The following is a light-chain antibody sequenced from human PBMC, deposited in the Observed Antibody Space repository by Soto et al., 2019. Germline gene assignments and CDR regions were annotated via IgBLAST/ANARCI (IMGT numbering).Light chain of an antibody. CDR3: LSFDSSLSVV. CDR1: SSNIAAGYD. Sequence: QTVVTQPPSVSGAPGQRVTISCTGSSSNIAAGYDVHWYQQLPGRAPKLLIYGNTNQPSGVPDRFSGSKSGTSASLAITGLQAEDEADYYCLSFDSSLSVVFGGGTKLTVL. J-gene: IGLJ2*01. V-gene: IGLV1-40*01. CDR2: GNT.